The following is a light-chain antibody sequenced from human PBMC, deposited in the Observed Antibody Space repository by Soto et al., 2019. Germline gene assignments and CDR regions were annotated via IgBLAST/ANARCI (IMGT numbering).Light chain of an antibody. CDR2: EAS. V-gene: IGKV3-20*01. CDR1: QTVRSNY. Sequence: EIVLTQSPGTLSLSPGERVTLSCRASQTVRSNYLACYQQKPGQAPRLLIYEASTRATGIPDRFSGSGSGTDFTLTVTGLEPEDFAVYYCQQYVNSPLTFGGGTKV. J-gene: IGKJ4*01. CDR3: QQYVNSPLT.